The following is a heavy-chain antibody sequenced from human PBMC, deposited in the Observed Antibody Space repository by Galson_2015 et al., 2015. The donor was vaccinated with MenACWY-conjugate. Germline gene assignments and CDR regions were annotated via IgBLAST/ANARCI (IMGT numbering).Heavy chain of an antibody. J-gene: IGHJ6*02. Sequence: SVKVSCKASGYTFTSYGISWVRQAPGQGPEWMGWISAYNGNTNYAQKLQGRVTMTTDTSTSTAYMELRSLRSDDTAVYYCAREPELQYVHPYYYYGMDVWGQGTTVTVSS. V-gene: IGHV1-18*01. CDR3: AREPELQYVHPYYYYGMDV. CDR1: GYTFTSYG. D-gene: IGHD4-11*01. CDR2: ISAYNGNT.